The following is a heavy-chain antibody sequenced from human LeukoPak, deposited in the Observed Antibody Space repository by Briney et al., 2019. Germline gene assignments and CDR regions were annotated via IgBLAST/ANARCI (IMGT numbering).Heavy chain of an antibody. D-gene: IGHD2-15*01. V-gene: IGHV4-30-2*01. CDR2: IYHSGST. Sequence: TLSLTCADSGGSISSGGYSWSWIRRPPGKGLEWIGYIYHSGSTYYNPSLKSRVTISVDRSKNQFSLKLSSVTAADTAVYYCASLPSGVLSGGYYFDYWGQGTLVTVSS. CDR3: ASLPSGVLSGGYYFDY. J-gene: IGHJ4*02. CDR1: GGSISSGGYS.